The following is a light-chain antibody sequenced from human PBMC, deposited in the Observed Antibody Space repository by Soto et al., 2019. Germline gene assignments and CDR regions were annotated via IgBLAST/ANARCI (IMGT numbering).Light chain of an antibody. CDR3: SSYTSSSTVI. V-gene: IGLV2-14*01. Sequence: QSVLTQPASVSGSPGQSITISCTGTSSDVGGYNYVSWYQQHPGKAPKLMIFAVNDRPSGVSNRFSGSKSGNTASLTISGLQAEDEAGYYCSSYTSSSTVIFGGGTKLTVL. J-gene: IGLJ2*01. CDR1: SSDVGGYNY. CDR2: AVN.